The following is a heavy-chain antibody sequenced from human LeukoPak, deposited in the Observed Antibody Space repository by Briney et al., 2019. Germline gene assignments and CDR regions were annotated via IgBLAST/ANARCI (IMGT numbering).Heavy chain of an antibody. J-gene: IGHJ4*02. Sequence: SETLSLTCTVSGYSISSGYYWGWIRQPPGKGLEWIGNIYYSGSTYYNASLQSRVTISVDTSKNQFSLKLSSVTAADTAVYYCARQSIAVAGFDYWGQGTLVTVSS. D-gene: IGHD6-19*01. CDR1: GYSISSGYY. CDR2: IYYSGST. CDR3: ARQSIAVAGFDY. V-gene: IGHV4-38-2*02.